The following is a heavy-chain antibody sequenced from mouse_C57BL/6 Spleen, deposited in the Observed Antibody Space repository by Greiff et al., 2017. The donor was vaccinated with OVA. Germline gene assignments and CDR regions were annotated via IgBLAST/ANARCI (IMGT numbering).Heavy chain of an antibody. D-gene: IGHD1-1*01. CDR1: GYSITSGYD. CDR2: ISYSGST. Sequence: EVKLQESGPGMVKPSQSLSLTCTVTGYSITSGYDWHWIRHFPGNKLEWMGYISYSGSTNYNPSLKSRISITHDTSKNHFFLKLNSVTTEDTATYYCASKGYYYGSSYGYFDVWGTGTTVTVSS. V-gene: IGHV3-1*01. J-gene: IGHJ1*03. CDR3: ASKGYYYGSSYGYFDV.